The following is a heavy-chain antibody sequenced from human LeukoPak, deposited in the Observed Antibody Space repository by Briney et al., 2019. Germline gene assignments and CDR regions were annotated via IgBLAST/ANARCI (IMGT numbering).Heavy chain of an antibody. CDR2: ISGSGGST. V-gene: IGHV3-23*01. D-gene: IGHD3-3*01. CDR3: ATDRHDRNVLRFLVWLSPFDY. Sequence: GGSLRLSCAASGFTFTSYAMRWVRQAPGKGLEWVSAISGSGGSTYYADSVKGRFTISRDNSKNTLYLQMNSLRAEDTAVYYCATDRHDRNVLRFLVWLSPFDYWGQGTLVTVSS. CDR1: GFTFTSYA. J-gene: IGHJ4*02.